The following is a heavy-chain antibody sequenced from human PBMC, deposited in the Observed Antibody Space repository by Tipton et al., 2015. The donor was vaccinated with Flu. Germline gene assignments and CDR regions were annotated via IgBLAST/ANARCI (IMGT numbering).Heavy chain of an antibody. CDR1: GFTLSTYA. J-gene: IGHJ4*02. Sequence: SLRLSCAASGFTLSTYAMSWVRQAPGKGLEWVSSISGSGAYTYYADSVKGRFTISRDNNKNSLYLQMDSLRAEDTAVYYCARLSYYDVDLKNFYFDYWGQGALVTVSS. D-gene: IGHD3-10*02. CDR3: ARLSYYDVDLKNFYFDY. V-gene: IGHV3-23*01. CDR2: ISGSGAYT.